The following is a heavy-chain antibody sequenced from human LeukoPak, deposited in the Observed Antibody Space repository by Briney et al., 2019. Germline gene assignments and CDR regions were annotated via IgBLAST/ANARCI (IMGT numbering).Heavy chain of an antibody. Sequence: AGGSLRLSCAASGFTFSSYSMNWVRQAPGKGLEWVSSISSSSSYIYYADSVKGRFTISRDNAKNSLYLQMNSLRAEDTAVYYCARGGLYDSSGYPEPFDYWGQGTLVTVSS. CDR1: GFTFSSYS. J-gene: IGHJ4*02. CDR3: ARGGLYDSSGYPEPFDY. CDR2: ISSSSSYI. D-gene: IGHD3-22*01. V-gene: IGHV3-21*01.